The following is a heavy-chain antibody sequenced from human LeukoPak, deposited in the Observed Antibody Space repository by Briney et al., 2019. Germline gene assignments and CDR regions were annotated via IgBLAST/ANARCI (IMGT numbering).Heavy chain of an antibody. CDR1: GFTFSSYG. CDR2: ISGSGGST. V-gene: IGHV3-23*01. Sequence: GGSLRLSCAASGFTFSSYGMSWVRQAPGKGLEWVSAISGSGGSTYYADSVKGRFTISRDNSKNTLYLQMNSLRAEDTAVYYCANGGGYSSSWYLDYWGQGTLVTVSS. J-gene: IGHJ4*02. D-gene: IGHD6-13*01. CDR3: ANGGGYSSSWYLDY.